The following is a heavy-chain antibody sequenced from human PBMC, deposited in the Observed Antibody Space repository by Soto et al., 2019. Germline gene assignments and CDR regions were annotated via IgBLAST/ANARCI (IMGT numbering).Heavy chain of an antibody. CDR2: ISGSGGST. D-gene: IGHD6-19*01. CDR1: GFTVSSSY. Sequence: GGSLILSCAASGFTVSSSYMSWVRQAPGKGLEWVSAISGSGGSTYYADSVKGRFTISRDNSKNTLYLQMNSLRAEDTAVYYCAKDELGQWLVPNAFDIWGQGTMVTVSS. V-gene: IGHV3-23*01. J-gene: IGHJ3*02. CDR3: AKDELGQWLVPNAFDI.